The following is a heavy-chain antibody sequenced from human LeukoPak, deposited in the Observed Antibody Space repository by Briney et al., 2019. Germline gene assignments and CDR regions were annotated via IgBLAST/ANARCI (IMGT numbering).Heavy chain of an antibody. CDR2: ISYDGSDK. Sequence: PGRALRLSCAASGFTFSNDGMHWVREAPGRGLEWVALISYDGSDKHYADSVKGRFTVSRDNSKNTLYLQMNSLSRDDTAVYYCVGVGGYDSSGFLDYWGQGTLVTVSS. J-gene: IGHJ4*02. CDR3: VGVGGYDSSGFLDY. CDR1: GFTFSNDG. D-gene: IGHD3-22*01. V-gene: IGHV3-30*03.